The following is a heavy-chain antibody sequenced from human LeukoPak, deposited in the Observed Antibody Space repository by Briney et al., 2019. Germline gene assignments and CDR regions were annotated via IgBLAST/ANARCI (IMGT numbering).Heavy chain of an antibody. CDR2: IDPPDSYT. J-gene: IGHJ5*02. CDR1: GYSFTSYW. CDR3: ARMGSGYDYWFDP. D-gene: IGHD5-12*01. V-gene: IGHV5-10-1*01. Sequence: GESLKISCNGSGYSFTSYWISWVRQMPGKGLEWMGKIDPPDSYTIYSPSFQGHVTISVDKSINTAYLQWSSLKASDTAMYYCARMGSGYDYWFDPWGQGTLVTVSS.